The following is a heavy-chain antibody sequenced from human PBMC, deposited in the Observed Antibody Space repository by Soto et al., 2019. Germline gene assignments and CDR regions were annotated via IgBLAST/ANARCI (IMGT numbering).Heavy chain of an antibody. CDR1: GFTFSSYG. Sequence: GGSLRLSCAASGFTFSSYGMHWVRQAPGKGLEWVAVISYDGSNKYYADSVKGRFTISRDNSKNTLYLQMNSLRAEDTAVYYCAKAFWSGSYYYNYYYLDVWGKGTTVTVSS. J-gene: IGHJ6*03. D-gene: IGHD3-10*01. CDR3: AKAFWSGSYYYNYYYLDV. CDR2: ISYDGSNK. V-gene: IGHV3-30*18.